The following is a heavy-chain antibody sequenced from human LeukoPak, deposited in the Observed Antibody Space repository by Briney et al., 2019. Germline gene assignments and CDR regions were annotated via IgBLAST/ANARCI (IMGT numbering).Heavy chain of an antibody. CDR1: GGSFSSYY. Sequence: SETLSLTCAVYGGSFSSYYWSWIRQPPGKGLEWIGYIYYSGSTNYNPSLKSRVTISVDTSKNQFSLKLSSVTAADTAVYYCARYYYGSGSYLNYYYYYMDVWGKGTTVTVSS. CDR3: ARYYYGSGSYLNYYYYYMDV. D-gene: IGHD3-10*01. J-gene: IGHJ6*03. CDR2: IYYSGST. V-gene: IGHV4-59*01.